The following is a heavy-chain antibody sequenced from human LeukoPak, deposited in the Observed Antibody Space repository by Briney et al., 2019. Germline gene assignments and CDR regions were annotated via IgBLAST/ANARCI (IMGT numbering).Heavy chain of an antibody. Sequence: ASVKVSCKASGYNFITHDINWVRQATGQGLEWMGWMNPKSGNTGYAHKFQGRVTMTRDTSTSTAYMELSSLTLEDTAVYYCSSYRGRSTRGVDPWGQGTLVTVSS. CDR2: MNPKSGNT. CDR1: GYNFITHD. CDR3: SSYRGRSTRGVDP. J-gene: IGHJ5*02. D-gene: IGHD3-16*01. V-gene: IGHV1-8*01.